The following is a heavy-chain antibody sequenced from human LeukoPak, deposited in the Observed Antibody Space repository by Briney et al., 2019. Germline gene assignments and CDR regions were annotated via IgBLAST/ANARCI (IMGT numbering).Heavy chain of an antibody. D-gene: IGHD6-13*01. J-gene: IGHJ5*02. Sequence: ASVKVSCKASGYTFTGYYMDWVRQAPGQGLEWMGRINPNSGGTNYAQKFQGRVTMTRDTSISTAYMELSRLRSDDTAVYYCARVAPIAAAGNWFDPWGQGTLVTVSS. V-gene: IGHV1-2*06. CDR1: GYTFTGYY. CDR3: ARVAPIAAAGNWFDP. CDR2: INPNSGGT.